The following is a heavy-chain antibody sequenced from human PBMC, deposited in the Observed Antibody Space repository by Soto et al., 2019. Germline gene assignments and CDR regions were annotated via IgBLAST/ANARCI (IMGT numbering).Heavy chain of an antibody. J-gene: IGHJ4*02. CDR3: ARRGYYDFWSGYYTLSYFDY. D-gene: IGHD3-3*01. CDR2: IYYSGST. V-gene: IGHV4-39*01. CDR1: CGSISSSSYY. Sequence: SETLSLTCTVSCGSISSSSYYWGWIRQPPGKGLEWIGSIYYSGSTYYNPSLESRVTISVDTSKNQFSLKLSSVTAADTAVYYCARRGYYDFWSGYYTLSYFDYWGQGTLVTVSS.